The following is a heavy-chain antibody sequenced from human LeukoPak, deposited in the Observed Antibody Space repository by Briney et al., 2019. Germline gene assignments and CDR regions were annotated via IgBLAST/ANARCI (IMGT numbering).Heavy chain of an antibody. J-gene: IGHJ2*01. V-gene: IGHV1-8*02. Sequence: ASVKVSCKASGYTFTSYDINWVRQATGQGLEWMGWMNPNSGNTGYAQKFQGRVTMTRDTSTSTVYMELSSLRSEDTAVYYCARPSGSYYVPDSGYFDLWGRGTLVTVSS. CDR2: MNPNSGNT. CDR3: ARPSGSYYVPDSGYFDL. D-gene: IGHD1-26*01. CDR1: GYTFTSYD.